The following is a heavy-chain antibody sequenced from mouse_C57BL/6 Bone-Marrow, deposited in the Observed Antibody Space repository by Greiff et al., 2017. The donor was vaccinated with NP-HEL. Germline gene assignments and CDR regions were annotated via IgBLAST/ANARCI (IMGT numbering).Heavy chain of an antibody. Sequence: EVQLVESGGDLVKPGGSLKLSCAASGFTFSSYGMSWVRQTPDKRLEWVATISSGGSYTYYPGSVKGRFTLSRDNAKNTLYLQMSSLKSEDTAMYYCARHGTGAWFAYWGQGTLVTVSA. CDR3: ARHGTGAWFAY. CDR1: GFTFSSYG. V-gene: IGHV5-6*01. J-gene: IGHJ3*01. CDR2: ISSGGSYT. D-gene: IGHD4-1*01.